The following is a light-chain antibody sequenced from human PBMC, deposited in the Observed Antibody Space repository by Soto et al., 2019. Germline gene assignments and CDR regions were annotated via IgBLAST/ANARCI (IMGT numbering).Light chain of an antibody. Sequence: EIVLTQSPATLSLSPGERATLSCRASQSVSSYLIWYQQKPGQAPRLLIYDASNRATGIPARFSGSGSGTDFTLPISSLEPEDFAVYYCQHRSSWPITFGGGTKVEIK. J-gene: IGKJ4*01. CDR1: QSVSSY. CDR3: QHRSSWPIT. V-gene: IGKV3-11*01. CDR2: DAS.